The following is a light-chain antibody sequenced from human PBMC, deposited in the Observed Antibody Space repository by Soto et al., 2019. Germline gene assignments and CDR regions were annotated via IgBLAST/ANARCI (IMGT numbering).Light chain of an antibody. V-gene: IGKV1-39*01. J-gene: IGKJ5*01. CDR1: QSISNH. Sequence: DIQMTQSPSSLSASVGDKVTITCRASQSISNHVSWYQQKSGKAPKLLIYAASSLQSGVPSRFSGSGSATDFTLTISSLQPEDFATYYCQQSYSIPLTFGQGTRLEIK. CDR3: QQSYSIPLT. CDR2: AAS.